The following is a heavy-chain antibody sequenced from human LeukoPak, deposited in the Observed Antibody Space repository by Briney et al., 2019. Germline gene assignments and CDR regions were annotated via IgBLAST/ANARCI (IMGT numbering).Heavy chain of an antibody. D-gene: IGHD3-22*01. CDR1: GNSISSGYY. Sequence: TSSETLSLTCTVSGNSISSGYYWGWIRQPPGKGLEWIGSIYYSGSTYYDPSLKSRVTISVDTSKNQFSLKLSSVTAADTAVYYCARVSYYYDSSGYPYWGQGALVTVSS. CDR3: ARVSYYYDSSGYPY. CDR2: IYYSGST. V-gene: IGHV4-38-2*02. J-gene: IGHJ4*02.